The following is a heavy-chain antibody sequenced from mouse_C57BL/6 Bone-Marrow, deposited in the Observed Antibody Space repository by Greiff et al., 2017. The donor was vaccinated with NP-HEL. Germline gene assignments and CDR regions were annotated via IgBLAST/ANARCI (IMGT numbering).Heavy chain of an antibody. J-gene: IGHJ4*01. Sequence: DVMLVESGGGLVQPGGSLKLSCAASGFTFSDYYMYWVRQTPEKRLEWVAYISNGGGSTYYPDTVKGRFTISRDNAKNTLYLQMSRLKSEDTAMYYCARQSLRRDAMDYWGQGTSVTVSS. CDR3: ARQSLRRDAMDY. D-gene: IGHD1-1*01. CDR2: ISNGGGST. V-gene: IGHV5-12*01. CDR1: GFTFSDYY.